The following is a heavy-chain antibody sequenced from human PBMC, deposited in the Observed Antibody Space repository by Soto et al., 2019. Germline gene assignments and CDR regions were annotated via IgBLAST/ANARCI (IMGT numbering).Heavy chain of an antibody. V-gene: IGHV3-11*01. Sequence: QVQLVESGGGLVKPGGSLRLSCAASGFTFSDYYMSWIRQAPAKGLEWVSYISSSGSTIYYADSVKGRFTISRDNAKNSLYLQMNSQRAEDTAVYYCARRVVVANYWYFDLWGRGTLVTVSS. CDR1: GFTFSDYY. CDR2: ISSSGSTI. D-gene: IGHD2-15*01. CDR3: ARRVVVANYWYFDL. J-gene: IGHJ2*01.